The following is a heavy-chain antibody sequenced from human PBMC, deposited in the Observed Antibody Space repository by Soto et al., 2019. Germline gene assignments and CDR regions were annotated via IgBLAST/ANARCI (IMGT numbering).Heavy chain of an antibody. D-gene: IGHD3-9*01. J-gene: IGHJ4*02. CDR2: INPSGGST. CDR3: AGPPNTNASYDILYY. V-gene: IGHV1-46*01. Sequence: ASVKVSCKASGYTFTSYYMHWVRQAPGQGLEWMGIINPSGGSTSYAQKFQGRVTMTRDTSTSTVYMELSSLRSEDTAVYYCAGPPNTNASYDILYYWGQGPLVTVSS. CDR1: GYTFTSYY.